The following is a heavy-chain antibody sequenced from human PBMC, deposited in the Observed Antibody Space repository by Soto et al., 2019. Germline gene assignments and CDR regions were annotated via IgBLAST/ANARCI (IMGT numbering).Heavy chain of an antibody. CDR3: AKFFVETGGSSGWPWTFHY. CDR1: GFTFSSYA. CDR2: ISGSGGTT. D-gene: IGHD6-25*01. J-gene: IGHJ4*02. Sequence: EVQLLESGGGLVQPGRSLRLSCAASGFTFSSYAMSWVRQAPGKGLEWVSAISGSGGTTYYAASVKGRFTISRDNSKNTQFLQMNSLRAEDTAVYYCAKFFVETGGSSGWPWTFHYWGQGTLVSVPS. V-gene: IGHV3-23*01.